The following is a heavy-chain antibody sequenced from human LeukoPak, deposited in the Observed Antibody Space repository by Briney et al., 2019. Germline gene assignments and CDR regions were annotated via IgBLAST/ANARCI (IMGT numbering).Heavy chain of an antibody. CDR3: ARDGYCSGGSCYRPSSYYYYYYMDV. D-gene: IGHD2-15*01. V-gene: IGHV1-69*06. Sequence: ASVKVSCKASGGTFSSYAISWVRQAPGQGLEWMGGIIPIFGTANYAQKFQGRVTITADKSTSTAYMELSSLRSEDTAVYYCARDGYCSGGSCYRPSSYYYYYYMDVWGKGTTVTVSS. CDR1: GGTFSSYA. CDR2: IIPIFGTA. J-gene: IGHJ6*03.